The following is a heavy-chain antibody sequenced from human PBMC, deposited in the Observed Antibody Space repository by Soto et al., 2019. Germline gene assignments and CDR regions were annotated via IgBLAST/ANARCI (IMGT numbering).Heavy chain of an antibody. CDR3: ARGLGAANYYDSSGYQVSFDY. CDR1: GGSTSSGGYY. CDR2: IYYSGST. D-gene: IGHD3-22*01. Sequence: SETLSLTCTVSGGSTSSGGYYWSWIRQHPGKGLEWIGYIYYSGSTYYNPSLKSRVTISVDTSKNQFSLKLSSVTAADTAVYYCARGLGAANYYDSSGYQVSFDYWGQGTLVTVSS. V-gene: IGHV4-31*03. J-gene: IGHJ4*02.